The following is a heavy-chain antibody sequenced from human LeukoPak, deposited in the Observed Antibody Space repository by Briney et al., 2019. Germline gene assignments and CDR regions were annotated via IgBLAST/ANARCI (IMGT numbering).Heavy chain of an antibody. CDR2: IIPIFGTA. CDR3: ARSSSDRLRYFDWYNFAEYFQH. J-gene: IGHJ1*01. CDR1: GGTFSSYA. Sequence: ASVKASCKASGGTFSSYAISWVRQAPGQGLEWMGGIIPIFGTANYPQKFQGRVTITADESTSTAYMELSSLRSEDTAVYYCARSSSDRLRYFDWYNFAEYFQHWGQGTLVTVSS. V-gene: IGHV1-69*01. D-gene: IGHD3-9*01.